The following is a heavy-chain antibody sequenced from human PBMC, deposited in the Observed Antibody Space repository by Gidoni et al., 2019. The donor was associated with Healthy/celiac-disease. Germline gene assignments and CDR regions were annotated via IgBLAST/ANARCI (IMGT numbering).Heavy chain of an antibody. CDR3: ARVWDNYGVDY. D-gene: IGHD4-17*01. V-gene: IGHV1-69*04. J-gene: IGHJ4*02. CDR2: IIPILGIA. CDR1: GGTISSYA. Sequence: EVKKPGSSVKVSCKASGGTISSYAISWVRQAPGQGLEWMGRIIPILGIANYAQKFQGRVTITADKSTSTAYMELSSLRSEDTTVYYCARVWDNYGVDYWGQGTLVTVSS.